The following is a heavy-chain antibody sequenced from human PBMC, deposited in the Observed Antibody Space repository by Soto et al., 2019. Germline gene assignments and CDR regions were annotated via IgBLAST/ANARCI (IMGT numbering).Heavy chain of an antibody. CDR1: GFTVFTNY. D-gene: IGHD5-12*01. J-gene: IGHJ6*02. CDR2: IYSGGGS. Sequence: EVQLVESGGGLMQPGGSLRLSCAASGFTVFTNYMIWVRPAPGKGLELVSVIYSGGGSYYADSVKGRFTISRDNSRNTVFLQMNSLRVEDTAMYYCARERPRVDSPGMDVWGRGTTVIVSS. V-gene: IGHV3-53*01. CDR3: ARERPRVDSPGMDV.